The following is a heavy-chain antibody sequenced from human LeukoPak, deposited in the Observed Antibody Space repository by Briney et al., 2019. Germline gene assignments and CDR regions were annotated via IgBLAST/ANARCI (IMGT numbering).Heavy chain of an antibody. J-gene: IGHJ4*02. D-gene: IGHD6-13*01. CDR2: ISSSSSYI. CDR1: GFTFSSYS. CDR3: ARGLAYSSSWYTDFDY. Sequence: GGSLRLSCAASGFTFSSYSMNWVRQAPGKGLEWVSSISSSSSYIYYADSVKGRFTISRDDAKNSLYLQMNSLRAEDTAVYYCARGLAYSSSWYTDFDYWGQGTLVTVSS. V-gene: IGHV3-21*01.